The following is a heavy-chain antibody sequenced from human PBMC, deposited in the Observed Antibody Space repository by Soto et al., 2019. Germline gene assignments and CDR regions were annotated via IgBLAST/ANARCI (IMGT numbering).Heavy chain of an antibody. Sequence: EVQLAESGGGLVQPGGSLRISCAASGFTFRDFALNWVRQAPGKGLEWISYISVTSGSIFYADSVKGRFTISRDDGRNLLYLQMNTLRDEDTAVYFCVRDHIWAFDFWGRGTMVTVSS. J-gene: IGHJ3*01. CDR2: ISVTSGSI. V-gene: IGHV3-48*02. CDR1: GFTFRDFA. CDR3: VRDHIWAFDF. D-gene: IGHD2-21*01.